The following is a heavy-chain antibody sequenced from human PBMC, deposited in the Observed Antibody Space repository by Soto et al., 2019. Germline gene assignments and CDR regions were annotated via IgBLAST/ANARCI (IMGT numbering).Heavy chain of an antibody. V-gene: IGHV4-39*01. CDR3: AGNILTDIVVVVADRYYFDY. CDR2: IYYSGST. CDR1: GGSISSSSYY. Sequence: QLQLQESGPGLVKPSETLSLTCTVSGGSISSSSYYWGWIRQPPGKGLEWIGSIYYSGSTYYNPSLKSRVTISVDTSKNQFSLKLSSVTAADTAVYYCAGNILTDIVVVVADRYYFDYWGQGTLVTVSS. J-gene: IGHJ4*02. D-gene: IGHD2-15*01.